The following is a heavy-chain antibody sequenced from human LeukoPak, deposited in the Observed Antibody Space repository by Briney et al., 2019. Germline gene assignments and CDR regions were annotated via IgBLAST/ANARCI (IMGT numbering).Heavy chain of an antibody. V-gene: IGHV4-39*07. CDR2: IYYSGSA. Sequence: SETLSLTCTVSRGSISTDLSYWGWVRQPPGKGLEWIGTIYYSGSAYYDPSLNSRVTISMDTSKNQFSLRLTSVTAADTAVYYCARGIVVVPAAKYYFDYWGQGTLVTVSS. D-gene: IGHD2-2*01. J-gene: IGHJ4*02. CDR3: ARGIVVVPAAKYYFDY. CDR1: RGSISTDLSY.